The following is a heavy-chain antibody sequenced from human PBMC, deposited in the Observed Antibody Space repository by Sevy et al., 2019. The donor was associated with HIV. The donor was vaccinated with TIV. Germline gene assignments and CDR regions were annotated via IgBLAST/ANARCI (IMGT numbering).Heavy chain of an antibody. J-gene: IGHJ6*02. CDR3: ARRSITMVRGVISYGMDV. CDR2: ISSSSTI. Sequence: GGSLRLSCAASGFTFSSYSMNWVRQAPGKGLEWVSYISSSSTIYYADSVKGRFTISRDNAKNSLYLQMNSLRDDDTAVYYCARRSITMVRGVISYGMDVWGQGTTVTVS. D-gene: IGHD3-10*01. V-gene: IGHV3-48*02. CDR1: GFTFSSYS.